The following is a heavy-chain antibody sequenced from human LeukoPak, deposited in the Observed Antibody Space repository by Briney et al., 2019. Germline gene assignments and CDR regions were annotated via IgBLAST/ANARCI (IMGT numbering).Heavy chain of an antibody. CDR2: IYYSGST. J-gene: IGHJ5*02. Sequence: SQTLSLTCTVSGGSISSGDYYWSWIRQPPGKGLEWIGYIYYSGSTYYNPSLKSRVTISADTSKNQFSLKLSSVTAADTAVYYCARVYDFWSGYLVDPWGQGTLVTVSS. CDR1: GGSISSGDYY. CDR3: ARVYDFWSGYLVDP. V-gene: IGHV4-30-4*08. D-gene: IGHD3-3*01.